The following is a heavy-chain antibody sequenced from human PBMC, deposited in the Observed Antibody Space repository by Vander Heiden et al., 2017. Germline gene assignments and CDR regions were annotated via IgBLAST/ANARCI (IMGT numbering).Heavy chain of an antibody. V-gene: IGHV3-33*01. J-gene: IGHJ2*01. Sequence: QVQLVESGGGVVQPGRSLRLSCAASGFTFSSYGMHWVRQAPGKGLEWVAVIWYDGSNKYYADSVKGRFTISRDNSKNTLYLQMNSLRAEDTAVYYCARDRNYYDSSGYYLWGYFDLWCRGTLVTVSS. D-gene: IGHD3-22*01. CDR2: IWYDGSNK. CDR1: GFTFSSYG. CDR3: ARDRNYYDSSGYYLWGYFDL.